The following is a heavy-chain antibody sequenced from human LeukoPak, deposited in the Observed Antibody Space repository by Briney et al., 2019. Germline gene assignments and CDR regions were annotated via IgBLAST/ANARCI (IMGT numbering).Heavy chain of an antibody. V-gene: IGHV4-59*12. Sequence: SETLSLTCTVSGGSISNYYWSWIRQPPGKGLEWIGYIYYSGRTDYNPSLKSRVIISVDTSKNQFSLKLSSVTAADTAVYYCARVGAARPDAFDIWGQGTMVTVSS. J-gene: IGHJ3*02. CDR1: GGSISNYY. CDR3: ARVGAARPDAFDI. D-gene: IGHD6-13*01. CDR2: IYYSGRT.